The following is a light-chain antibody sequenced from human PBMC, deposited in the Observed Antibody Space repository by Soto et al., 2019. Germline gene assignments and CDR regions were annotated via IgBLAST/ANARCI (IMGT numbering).Light chain of an antibody. CDR3: PQTYSAPPT. CDR1: QSSANY. V-gene: IGKV1-39*01. CDR2: SAS. Sequence: DFQMTQSPSSLSASVGDRVTIICRASQSSANYLNWYQQKPGKAPSLLIYSASTLQSGVPSRFSGSGSGTDFTLTISSLQPEDFATYFCPQTYSAPPTFGGGTKVEIK. J-gene: IGKJ4*01.